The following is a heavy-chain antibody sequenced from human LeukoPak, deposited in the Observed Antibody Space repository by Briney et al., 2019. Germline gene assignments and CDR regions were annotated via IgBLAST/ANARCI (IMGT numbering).Heavy chain of an antibody. J-gene: IGHJ4*02. CDR1: GYTFTSCY. D-gene: IGHD3-10*01. Sequence: ASVKVSCKASGYTFTSCYMHWVRQAPGQGLERMGIINPSGGSTSYAQKFQGRVTMTRDTSTNTVYMELSSLRSEDTAVYYCARGGTRGPSLNWGQGTLVTVSS. CDR2: INPSGGST. V-gene: IGHV1-46*01. CDR3: ARGGTRGPSLN.